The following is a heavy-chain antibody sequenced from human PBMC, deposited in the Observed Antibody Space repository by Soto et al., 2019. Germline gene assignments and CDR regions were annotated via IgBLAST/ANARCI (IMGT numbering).Heavy chain of an antibody. V-gene: IGHV1-69*01. Sequence: QVQLVQSGDEVKKPGSSVKVSCKASGGTFSSYAISWVRQAPGQGLEWMGGIIPISGTANYAQKFQRRVTITADESTSTAYMGLSSLRSEDTAVYYWARSQGSSTSLEIYYSYYYGMDVWGQGTTVTVSS. CDR1: GGTFSSYA. J-gene: IGHJ6*02. CDR3: ARSQGSSTSLEIYYSYYYGMDV. CDR2: IIPISGTA. D-gene: IGHD2-2*01.